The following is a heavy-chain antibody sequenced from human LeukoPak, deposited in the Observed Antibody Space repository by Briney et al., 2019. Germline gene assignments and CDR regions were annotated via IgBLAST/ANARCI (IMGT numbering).Heavy chain of an antibody. CDR3: AASSQLGYYMDV. J-gene: IGHJ6*03. CDR1: GYTFTSYD. V-gene: IGHV1-8*01. CDR2: MNPNSGNT. Sequence: ASVKASCKASGYTFTSYDINWVRQATGQGLEWMGWMNPNSGNTGYAQKFQGRVTMTRNTSISTAYMELSSLRSEDTAVYYCAASSQLGYYMDVWGKGTTVTVSS. D-gene: IGHD6-6*01.